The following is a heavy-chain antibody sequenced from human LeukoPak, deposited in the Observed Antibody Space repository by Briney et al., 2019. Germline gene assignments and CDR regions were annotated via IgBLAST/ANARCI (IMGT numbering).Heavy chain of an antibody. CDR2: IYSDGST. J-gene: IGHJ6*03. D-gene: IGHD6-19*01. V-gene: IGHV3-66*01. Sequence: GRYLRLSCAASRFTVGSNYMSWVSNPPGRGLECVSVIYSDGSTYYADSVKGRFTIPRDNSKKTLYLQMNSMRAEDTAVYYCARGGYSSGWYNYYMDVWGKGTTVTISS. CDR3: ARGGYSSGWYNYYMDV. CDR1: RFTVGSNY.